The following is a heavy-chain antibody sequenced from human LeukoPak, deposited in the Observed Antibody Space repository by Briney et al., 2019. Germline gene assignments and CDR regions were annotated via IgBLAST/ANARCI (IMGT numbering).Heavy chain of an antibody. J-gene: IGHJ6*02. CDR2: ISHTGSTM. CDR1: GFSFSSYS. CDR3: AIPPLSGTGSSRPLAGMDV. V-gene: IGHV3-48*04. D-gene: IGHD3-10*01. Sequence: GGSLRLSCAASGFSFSSYSMNWVRQAPGKGLEWVAYISHTGSTMSYADSVKGRFTISRDNARNSLYLQMNSLRAEDTAVYYCAIPPLSGTGSSRPLAGMDVWGQGTTVTVSS.